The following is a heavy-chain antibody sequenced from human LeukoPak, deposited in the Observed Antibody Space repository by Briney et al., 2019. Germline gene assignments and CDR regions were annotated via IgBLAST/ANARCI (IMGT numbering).Heavy chain of an antibody. CDR2: ISSSDTYI. CDR3: ARDTQWFPFDY. D-gene: IGHD3-22*01. V-gene: IGHV3-21*01. CDR1: GFTFSTYS. Sequence: GGSLRLSCAASGFTFSTYSMNWVRQAPGKGLEWVSSISSSDTYIYYADSVKGRFTISRDNAKNSPYLQMNSLRAEDTAVYYCARDTQWFPFDYWGQGTLVTVSS. J-gene: IGHJ4*02.